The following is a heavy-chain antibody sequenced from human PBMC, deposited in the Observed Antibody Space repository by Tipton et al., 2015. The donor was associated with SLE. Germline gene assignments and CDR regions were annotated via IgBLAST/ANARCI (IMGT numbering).Heavy chain of an antibody. D-gene: IGHD3-16*01. J-gene: IGHJ4*02. Sequence: TLSLTCTVSGGSITNYYWSWIRQPPGKGLEWIGEINHSGSTNYNPSLKSRVTISVDTSKNQFSLKVSSVTAADTAVYYCARGGGPPEPGRIDYWGQGTLVTVSS. CDR1: GGSITNYY. CDR3: ARGGGPPEPGRIDY. V-gene: IGHV4-34*01. CDR2: INHSGST.